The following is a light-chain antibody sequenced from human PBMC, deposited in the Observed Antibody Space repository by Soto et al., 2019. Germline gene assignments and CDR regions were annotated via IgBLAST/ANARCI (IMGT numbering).Light chain of an antibody. CDR2: DAS. CDR1: QSISTW. J-gene: IGKJ1*01. CDR3: QHYYTYRT. Sequence: DIQMTQSPSTLSASVGDRVTITCRASQSISTWLAWYQQKPGKAPKLLIYDASSLESGVPSRFSGSGSGTEFTLTISSLQPDDFATYYCQHYYTYRTFGQGTKVDIK. V-gene: IGKV1-5*01.